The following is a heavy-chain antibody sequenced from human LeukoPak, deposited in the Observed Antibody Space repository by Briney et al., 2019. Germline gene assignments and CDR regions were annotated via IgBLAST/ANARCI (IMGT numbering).Heavy chain of an antibody. CDR3: ARARGSGSYYRGNYYYGMDV. V-gene: IGHV4-34*01. D-gene: IGHD3-10*01. CDR2: INHSGST. J-gene: IGHJ6*02. CDR1: GGSFSGYY. Sequence: SETLSLTCAVYGGSFSGYYWSWIRQPPGKGLEWIGEINHSGSTNYNPSLKSRVTISVDTSKSQFSLKLSSVTAADTAVYYCARARGSGSYYRGNYYYGMDVWGQGTTVTVSS.